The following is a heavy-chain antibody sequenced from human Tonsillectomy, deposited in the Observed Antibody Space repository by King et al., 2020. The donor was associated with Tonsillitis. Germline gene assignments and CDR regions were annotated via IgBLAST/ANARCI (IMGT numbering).Heavy chain of an antibody. CDR3: ARQGYYYDLDFDY. J-gene: IGHJ4*02. CDR1: GGSISSSSYY. D-gene: IGHD3-22*01. CDR2: IYYSGST. V-gene: IGHV4-39*01. Sequence: LQLQESGPGLVKPSETLSLTCTVSGGSISSSSYYWGWIRQPPGKGLEWIGSIYYSGSTYYNPSLKSRVTISVDTSKNQFSLKLSSVTAADTAVYYCARQGYYYDLDFDYWGQGTLVTVSS.